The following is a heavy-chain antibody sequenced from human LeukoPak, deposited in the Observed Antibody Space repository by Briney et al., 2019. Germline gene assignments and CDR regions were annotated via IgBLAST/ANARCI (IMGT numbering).Heavy chain of an antibody. CDR2: IYHSGST. D-gene: IGHD3-10*01. Sequence: TLSLTCAVSGGSISGGGYCWGWIRQPPGKGREWSGYIYHSGSTYYTPSLKSRVTIFVARSMKHFSLRLSSVTAADTAVYYCARERFGEYADFDYWGQGTLVTVSS. CDR1: GGSISGGGYC. V-gene: IGHV4-30-2*01. J-gene: IGHJ4*02. CDR3: ARERFGEYADFDY.